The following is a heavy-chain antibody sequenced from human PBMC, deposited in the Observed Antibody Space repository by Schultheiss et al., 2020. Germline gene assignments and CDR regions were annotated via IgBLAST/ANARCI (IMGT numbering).Heavy chain of an antibody. D-gene: IGHD6-13*01. Sequence: SLRLSCAASGFTFSSYAMHWVRQAPGKGLEWVAVISYDGSNKYYADSVKGRFTISRDNSKNTLYLQMNSLRAEDTAVYYCARVAYSSSDFDYWGQGTLVTVSS. CDR2: ISYDGSNK. V-gene: IGHV3-30-3*01. CDR1: GFTFSSYA. J-gene: IGHJ4*02. CDR3: ARVAYSSSDFDY.